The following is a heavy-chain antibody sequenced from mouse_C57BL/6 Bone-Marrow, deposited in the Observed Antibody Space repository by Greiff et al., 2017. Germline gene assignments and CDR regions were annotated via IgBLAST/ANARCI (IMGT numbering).Heavy chain of an antibody. CDR1: GYTFTSYD. J-gene: IGHJ1*03. CDR2: IYPRGGST. CDR3: ARAYGSSYWYFDV. Sequence: QVQLQQSGPELVKPGASVKLSCKASGYTFTSYDINWVKQRPGKGLEWIGWIYPRGGSTKYNEKFKGKATLTVDTSSSTAYMELHSLTSEDSAVYFCARAYGSSYWYFDVWGRGTTVTVSS. V-gene: IGHV1-85*01. D-gene: IGHD1-1*01.